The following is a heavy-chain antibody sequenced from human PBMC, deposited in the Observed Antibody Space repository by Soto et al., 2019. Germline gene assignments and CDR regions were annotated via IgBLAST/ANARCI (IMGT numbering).Heavy chain of an antibody. J-gene: IGHJ6*02. Sequence: ASVKVSCKASGYTFTGYYMHWVRRAPGQGLEWMGWINPNSGGTNYAQKFQGWVTMTRDTSISTAYMELSRLRSDDTAVYYCARGRKSIAGTGYYYYGMDVWGQGTTVTVSS. CDR1: GYTFTGYY. D-gene: IGHD6-6*01. CDR2: INPNSGGT. CDR3: ARGRKSIAGTGYYYYGMDV. V-gene: IGHV1-2*04.